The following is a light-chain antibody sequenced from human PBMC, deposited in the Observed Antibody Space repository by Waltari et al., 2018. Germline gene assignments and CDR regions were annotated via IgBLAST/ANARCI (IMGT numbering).Light chain of an antibody. CDR1: LSNIGTNT. CDR3: ATWDDSLSGRV. Sequence: QSVLTQPPSPSGPPGQRVTISSGSLSNIGTNTVTWYQLLPGTAPKTVIFANYHRPSGVPDRFSASKSGTSASLVISGLQSEDEADYFCATWDDSLSGRVFGGGTKVTVL. CDR2: ANY. V-gene: IGLV1-44*01. J-gene: IGLJ2*01.